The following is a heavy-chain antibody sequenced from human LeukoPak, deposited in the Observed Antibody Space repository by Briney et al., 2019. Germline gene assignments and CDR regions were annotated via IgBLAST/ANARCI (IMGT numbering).Heavy chain of an antibody. CDR1: GVIISSYA. Sequence: GSLRLSCAASGVIISSYAMSWVRQAPGKGLEWIGEINHSGSTNYNPSLKSRVTISVDTPKNQFSLKLSSVTAADTAVYYCARGKPTFGGVTDYWGQGTLVTVSS. CDR3: ARGKPTFGGVTDY. J-gene: IGHJ4*02. D-gene: IGHD3-16*01. CDR2: INHSGST. V-gene: IGHV4-34*01.